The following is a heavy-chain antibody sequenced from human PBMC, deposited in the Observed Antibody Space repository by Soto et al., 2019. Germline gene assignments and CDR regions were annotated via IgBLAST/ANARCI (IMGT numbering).Heavy chain of an antibody. CDR1: VGSISSYY. J-gene: IGHJ4*02. D-gene: IGHD3-10*01. Sequence: PSETLSLTGTVSVGSISSYYWSWIRQPAGKGLEWIGRIYTIGSTNYNPSLKSRVTMSVDTSKNQFSLKLSSVAAADTAAYYCAIALRGGAFDYWGQGTLVTVSS. CDR2: IYTIGST. CDR3: AIALRGGAFDY. V-gene: IGHV4-4*07.